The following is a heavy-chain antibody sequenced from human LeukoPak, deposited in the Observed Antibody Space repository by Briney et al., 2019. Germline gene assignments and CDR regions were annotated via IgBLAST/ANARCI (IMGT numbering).Heavy chain of an antibody. CDR3: AKLLEAAAGTGPNFDY. D-gene: IGHD6-13*01. J-gene: IGHJ4*02. CDR2: ISYDGSNK. V-gene: IGHV3-30-3*02. CDR1: GFTFSSYA. Sequence: GGSLRLSCAASGFTFSSYAMHWVRQAPGKGLEWVAVISYDGSNKYYADSVRGRFTISRDNSKNTLYLQMNSLRAEDTAVYYCAKLLEAAAGTGPNFDYWGQGALVAVSS.